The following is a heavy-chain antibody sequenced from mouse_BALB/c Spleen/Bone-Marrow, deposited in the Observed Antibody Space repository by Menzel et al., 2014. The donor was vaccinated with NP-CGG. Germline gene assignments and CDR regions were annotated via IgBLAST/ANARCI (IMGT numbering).Heavy chain of an antibody. CDR3: ARKYGDY. V-gene: IGHV1-80*01. CDR2: IYPGDGET. Sequence: VQLHESGAELVRPGSSVKISCEASGYPFSSYWMSWVKQRPGQGLEWIGQIYPGDGETNYNGKFKGNATLTADKSSSTAYMQLISLTSEDSAVYFCARKYGDYWGQGTTLTVSS. D-gene: IGHD2-10*02. J-gene: IGHJ2*01. CDR1: GYPFSSYW.